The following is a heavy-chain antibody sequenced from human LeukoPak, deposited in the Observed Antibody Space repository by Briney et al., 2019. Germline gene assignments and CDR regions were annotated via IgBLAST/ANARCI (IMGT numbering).Heavy chain of an antibody. CDR3: ERGGSDILTQHYY. D-gene: IGHD3-9*01. Sequence: KAGGSLRLSCAASGFTFRGNSMNWVRQAPGKGLEWVSSISSSSRYIYYADSVKGRFTISRDNAKNSLYLQMNSLRAEDTAVYYCERGGSDILTQHYYWGQGTLVTVSS. J-gene: IGHJ4*02. V-gene: IGHV3-21*01. CDR1: GFTFRGNS. CDR2: ISSSSRYI.